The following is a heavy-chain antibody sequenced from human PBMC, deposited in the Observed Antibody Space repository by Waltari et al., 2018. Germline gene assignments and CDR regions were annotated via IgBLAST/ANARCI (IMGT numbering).Heavy chain of an antibody. CDR1: GGPFSGYY. D-gene: IGHD3-3*01. Sequence: QVQLQQWGAGLLKPSETLSLTCAVYGGPFSGYYWSWIRQPPGKGLEWIGEINHSGSTNYNPSLKSRVTISVDTSKNQFSLKLSSVTAADTAVYYCARSRVGVVRGYFDYWGQGTLVTVSS. CDR3: ARSRVGVVRGYFDY. V-gene: IGHV4-34*01. CDR2: INHSGST. J-gene: IGHJ4*02.